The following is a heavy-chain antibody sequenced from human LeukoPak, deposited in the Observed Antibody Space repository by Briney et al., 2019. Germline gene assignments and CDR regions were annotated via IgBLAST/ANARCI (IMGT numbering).Heavy chain of an antibody. Sequence: PGGSLRLSCAASGFTFSSYAMSWVRQAPGKGLEWVSAISGCGGSTYYADSVKGRFTISRDNSKNTLYLQMNSLRAEDTAVYYCASDPPTTVTTFGDYWGQGTLVTVSS. CDR1: GFTFSSYA. D-gene: IGHD4-17*01. CDR3: ASDPPTTVTTFGDY. V-gene: IGHV3-23*01. CDR2: ISGCGGST. J-gene: IGHJ4*02.